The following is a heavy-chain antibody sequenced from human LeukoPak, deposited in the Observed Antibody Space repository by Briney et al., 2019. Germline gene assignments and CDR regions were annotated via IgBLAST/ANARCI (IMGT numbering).Heavy chain of an antibody. V-gene: IGHV3-7*01. J-gene: IGHJ4*02. CDR1: GFSLSAYW. D-gene: IGHD3-3*01. Sequence: PGGSLRLSCAASGFSLSAYWMTWVRQAPGKGLEWVANINRDGSQKNHVDSVKGRFTISRDNAENSLFLQMNSLTAEDTAVYYCARERTGPLRSGYYDSFLHWGQGTLVTVSS. CDR3: ARERTGPLRSGYYDSFLH. CDR2: INRDGSQK.